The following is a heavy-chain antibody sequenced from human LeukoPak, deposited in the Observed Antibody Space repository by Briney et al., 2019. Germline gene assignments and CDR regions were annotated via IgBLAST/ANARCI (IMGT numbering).Heavy chain of an antibody. Sequence: SETLSLTCTVSGDSISHHHWSWIRQPPGKGLEWIGYILYTGTTNYNPSLKSRVTISVDTSRNQFSLKLSSVTAADTAVYYCATYSNGRGGHGYWGQGTLITVSA. V-gene: IGHV4-59*11. D-gene: IGHD6-19*01. J-gene: IGHJ4*02. CDR1: GDSISHHH. CDR3: ATYSNGRGGHGY. CDR2: ILYTGTT.